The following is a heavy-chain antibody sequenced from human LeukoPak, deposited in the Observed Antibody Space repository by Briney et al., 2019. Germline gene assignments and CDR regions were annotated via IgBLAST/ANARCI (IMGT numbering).Heavy chain of an antibody. V-gene: IGHV4-34*01. J-gene: IGHJ4*02. D-gene: IGHD2-2*01. Sequence: SETLSLTCAVYGGSFSGYYWSWIRQPPGKGLEWIGEINHSGSTNYNPSLKSRVSISVDTSKNQFSLKLNSVTAADTAHYYCARLRAAPWGFDYWGQGSLVPVSS. CDR3: ARLRAAPWGFDY. CDR1: GGSFSGYY. CDR2: INHSGST.